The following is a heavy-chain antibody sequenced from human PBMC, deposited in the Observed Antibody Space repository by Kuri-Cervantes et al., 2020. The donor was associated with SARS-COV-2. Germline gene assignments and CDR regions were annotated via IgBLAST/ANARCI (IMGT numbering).Heavy chain of an antibody. Sequence: SETLSLTCTVSGDSVSSGNYYWSWIRQPPGKGLEWIGYNYHSGNTNYNPSLKSRVSISVDMSRNQFSLKLRSVTAADTAVYYCASRSASLTELYYFDYWGQGTLVTVSS. CDR2: NYHSGNT. D-gene: IGHD1-20*01. V-gene: IGHV4-61*01. CDR1: GDSVSSGNYY. J-gene: IGHJ4*02. CDR3: ASRSASLTELYYFDY.